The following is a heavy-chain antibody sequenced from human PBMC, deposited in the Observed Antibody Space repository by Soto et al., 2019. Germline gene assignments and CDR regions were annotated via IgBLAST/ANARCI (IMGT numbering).Heavy chain of an antibody. CDR3: ARFPPRVEDYDIDP. Sequence: VQLVESGGGLVKPGGSLRVSCTASGFSLSDYYMSWIRQPPGKGLEWLSYISSSGSSKYYADSVKGRFTISRAKAKNSLYLEMNSLSADDTAVYYCARFPPRVEDYDIDPWGQGTLVTVSS. D-gene: IGHD3-9*01. J-gene: IGHJ5*02. V-gene: IGHV3-11*01. CDR1: GFSLSDYY. CDR2: ISSSGSSK.